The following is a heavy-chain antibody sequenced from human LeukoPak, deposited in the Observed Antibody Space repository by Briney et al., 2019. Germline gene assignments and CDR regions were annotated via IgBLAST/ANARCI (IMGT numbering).Heavy chain of an antibody. D-gene: IGHD5-12*01. V-gene: IGHV1-2*02. Sequence: ASVKVSCKASGYTFTDYYIHWVRQAPGQGLEWMAFVNPDSSDSYSAPKFQGRVTMTRDTSITTASMELKWLTSDDTAVYYCATGVATAFTYWGQGTLLTVSS. CDR3: ATGVATAFTY. CDR1: GYTFTDYY. CDR2: VNPDSSDS. J-gene: IGHJ4*02.